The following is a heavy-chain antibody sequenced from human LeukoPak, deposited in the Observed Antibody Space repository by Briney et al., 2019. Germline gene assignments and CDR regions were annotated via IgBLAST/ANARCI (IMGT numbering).Heavy chain of an antibody. V-gene: IGHV4-4*09. CDR3: SKLTGYDSSGYYYGGFDD. CDR2: IHSSGRT. Sequence: PSETLSLTCSVSGGSMSTYYWSWIRQPPGKGLEYIGHIHSSGRTNYNPSLKSRVTISVDASKNQFSLKLTSVTAADTALYYCSKLTGYDSSGYYYGGFDDWGQGTLVTASS. D-gene: IGHD3-22*01. J-gene: IGHJ4*02. CDR1: GGSMSTYY.